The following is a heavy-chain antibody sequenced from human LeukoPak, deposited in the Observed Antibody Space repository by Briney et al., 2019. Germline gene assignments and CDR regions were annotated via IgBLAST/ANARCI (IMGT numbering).Heavy chain of an antibody. D-gene: IGHD5-12*01. Sequence: SETLSLTCTVSGYSISSGCYWGWIRQPPGEGLEWIGNIYHSGTTYYNPSLKSRVTISVDTSKNQFSLELGSVTAADTAVYYCAREPARLPLDYWGQGTLVTVSS. V-gene: IGHV4-38-2*02. CDR1: GYSISSGCY. CDR3: AREPARLPLDY. CDR2: IYHSGTT. J-gene: IGHJ4*02.